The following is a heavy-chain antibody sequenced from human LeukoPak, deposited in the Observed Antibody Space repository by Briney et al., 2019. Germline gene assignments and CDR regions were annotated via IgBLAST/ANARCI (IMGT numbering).Heavy chain of an antibody. CDR3: AKVASLFRIPDAFDI. D-gene: IGHD2-15*01. Sequence: GRSLRLSCAASGFTFSSYGMHWVRQAPGKGLEWVAVISYDGSNKYYADSVKGRFTISRDNSKNTLFLQMNSLRAEDTAVYYCAKVASLFRIPDAFDIWGQGTMVTVSS. CDR2: ISYDGSNK. J-gene: IGHJ3*02. V-gene: IGHV3-30*18. CDR1: GFTFSSYG.